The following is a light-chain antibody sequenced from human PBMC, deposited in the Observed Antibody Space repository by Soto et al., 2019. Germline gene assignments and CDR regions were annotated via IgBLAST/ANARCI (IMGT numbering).Light chain of an antibody. Sequence: QSALTQPASGSGAPGHAITISCTDTSSDVGGYNYVSWYQHHPGKAPKLLIYDVSNRPPGISNRFSGSKSDNTASLTISGLQPEDEADYYCSSYTTSNTRQIVFGTGTKSPS. CDR1: SSDVGGYNY. J-gene: IGLJ1*01. CDR2: DVS. V-gene: IGLV2-14*03. CDR3: SSYTTSNTRQIV.